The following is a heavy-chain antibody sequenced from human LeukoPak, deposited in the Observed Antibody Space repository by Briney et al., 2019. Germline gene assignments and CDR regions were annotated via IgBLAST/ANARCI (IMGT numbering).Heavy chain of an antibody. J-gene: IGHJ6*02. CDR1: GYTFTSYY. D-gene: IGHD3-3*01. CDR2: INPSGGST. V-gene: IGHV1-46*01. Sequence: ASVKVSCKASGYTFTSYYMHWVRQAPGQGLEWMGIINPSGGSTSYAQKFQGRVTMTRDTSTSTVYMELSSLRSEDTAVYYCARAEGPFWSGYFDYYGMDVWGQGTTVTVSS. CDR3: ARAEGPFWSGYFDYYGMDV.